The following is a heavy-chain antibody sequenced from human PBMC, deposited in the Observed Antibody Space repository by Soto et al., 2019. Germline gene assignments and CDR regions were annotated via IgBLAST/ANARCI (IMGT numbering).Heavy chain of an antibody. V-gene: IGHV1-18*01. D-gene: IGHD3-3*01. CDR2: ISAYNGNT. J-gene: IGHJ6*03. CDR3: ARGPGITIFGVVITHYYMDV. Sequence: QVQLVQYGAEVKKPGASVKVSCKASGYTFTSYGISWVRQAPGQGLEWMGWISAYNGNTNYAQKLQGRVTMTTDTSTSTAYMELRSLRSDDTAVYYCARGPGITIFGVVITHYYMDVWGKGTTVTVSS. CDR1: GYTFTSYG.